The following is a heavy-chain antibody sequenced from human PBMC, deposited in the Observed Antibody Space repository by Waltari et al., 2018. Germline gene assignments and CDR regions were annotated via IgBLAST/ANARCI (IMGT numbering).Heavy chain of an antibody. V-gene: IGHV3-9*01. CDR3: AKDIGERWLQWGGYFDY. D-gene: IGHD5-12*01. CDR2: ISWNSGSI. CDR1: GFTFDDYA. Sequence: EVQLVESGGGLVQPGRSLRLSCAASGFTFDDYAMHWVRQAPGKGLEWVSGISWNSGSIGYADSVKGRFTISSDNAKNSLYLQMNSLRAEDTALYYCAKDIGERWLQWGGYFDYWGQGTLVTVSS. J-gene: IGHJ4*02.